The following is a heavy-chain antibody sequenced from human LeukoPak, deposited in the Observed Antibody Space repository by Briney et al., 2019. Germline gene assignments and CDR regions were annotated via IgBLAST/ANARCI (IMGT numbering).Heavy chain of an antibody. V-gene: IGHV4-59*01. CDR1: GGSISSYY. CDR3: ARVAYSSSWYYFDY. J-gene: IGHJ4*02. CDR2: IYYIGST. Sequence: PSETLSLTCTVSGGSISSYYWIWVRQPPGKGLEGIGYIYYIGSTNYIPSLKSRVTISVDTSKNQFSLKLSSVTAADTAVYYCARVAYSSSWYYFDYWGQGTLVTVSS. D-gene: IGHD6-13*01.